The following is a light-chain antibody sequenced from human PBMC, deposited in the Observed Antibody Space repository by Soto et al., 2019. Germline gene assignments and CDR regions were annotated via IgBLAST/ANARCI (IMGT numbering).Light chain of an antibody. J-gene: IGKJ2*01. CDR3: QQYNNWPPYT. V-gene: IGKV3-15*01. CDR1: QSVSSN. Sequence: EIVMTQSPATLSVSPGERATLSCRASQSVSSNLAWYQQKPGQAPRLLIYGASTRATGIPARFSGSGSGTEFTLTSSSRQSEDFAVYYGQQYNNWPPYTCGQGTKLEIK. CDR2: GAS.